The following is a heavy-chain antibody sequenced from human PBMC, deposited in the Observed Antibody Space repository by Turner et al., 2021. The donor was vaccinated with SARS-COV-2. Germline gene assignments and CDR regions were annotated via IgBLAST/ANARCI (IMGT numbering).Heavy chain of an antibody. CDR3: ARHGFSGWDGGGMDV. Sequence: QLHLQESGPGLVKPSETLSLTCTVSGGSISSYYWSWIRQPPGKGLEWIGYIHYSGSTNYNPSLKSRVTISVDTSKNQFSLKLSSVTAADTAVYYCARHGFSGWDGGGMDVWGQGTTVTVSS. CDR2: IHYSGST. D-gene: IGHD6-19*01. V-gene: IGHV4-59*08. J-gene: IGHJ6*02. CDR1: GGSISSYY.